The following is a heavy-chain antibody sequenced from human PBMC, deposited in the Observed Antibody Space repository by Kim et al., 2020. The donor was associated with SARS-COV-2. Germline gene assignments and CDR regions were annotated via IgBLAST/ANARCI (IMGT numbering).Heavy chain of an antibody. CDR1: GGSISSYY. Sequence: SETLSLTCTVSGGSISSYYWSWIRQPPGKGLEWIGYIYYSGSTNYNPSLKSRVTISVDTSKNQFSLKLSSVTAADTAVYYCARRVGATVPTHYYYYYYMDVWGKGTTVTVSS. D-gene: IGHD1-26*01. V-gene: IGHV4-59*01. J-gene: IGHJ6*03. CDR2: IYYSGST. CDR3: ARRVGATVPTHYYYYYYMDV.